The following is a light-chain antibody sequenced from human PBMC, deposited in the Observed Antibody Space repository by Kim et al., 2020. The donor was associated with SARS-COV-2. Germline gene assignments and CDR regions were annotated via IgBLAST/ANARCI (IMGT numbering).Light chain of an antibody. CDR3: NSRDSSGNHWV. V-gene: IGLV3-19*01. CDR1: SLRSYY. J-gene: IGLJ3*02. CDR2: GKN. Sequence: ALRQTVRSTCQGDSLRSYYASWYQQKPGQAPVLVIYGKNNRPSGIPDRFSGSSSGNTASLTITGAQAEDEADYYCNSRDSSGNHWVFGGGTKLTVL.